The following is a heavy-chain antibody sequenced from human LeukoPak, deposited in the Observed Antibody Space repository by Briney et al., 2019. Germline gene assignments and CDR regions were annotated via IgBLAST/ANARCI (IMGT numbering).Heavy chain of an antibody. CDR1: GFTLSSYS. CDR3: ARDRAAVAPFDY. CDR2: ISSSSSYI. Sequence: GGSLRLSCAASGFTLSSYSMNWVRQAPGKGLKWVSSISSSSSYIYYADSVKGRFTISRDNAKNSLYLQMNSLRAEDTAVYYCARDRAAVAPFDYWGQGTLITVSS. V-gene: IGHV3-21*01. D-gene: IGHD6-19*01. J-gene: IGHJ4*02.